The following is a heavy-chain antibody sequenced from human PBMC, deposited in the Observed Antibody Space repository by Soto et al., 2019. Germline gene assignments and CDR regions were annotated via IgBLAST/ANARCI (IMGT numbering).Heavy chain of an antibody. J-gene: IGHJ6*02. CDR1: GGSISGGGFY. V-gene: IGHV4-31*03. CDR3: AXFSYDFWSALGSYGMDV. CDR2: IYYSDST. D-gene: IGHD3-3*01. Sequence: PSETLSLTCTVSGGSISGGGFYWSWIRQFPGKGLEWIGYIYYSDSTYYNPSLKSRVTISVDTSKNQFSLRLNSVTAADTAVYYCAXFSYDFWSALGSYGMDVWGQGTTVTVSS.